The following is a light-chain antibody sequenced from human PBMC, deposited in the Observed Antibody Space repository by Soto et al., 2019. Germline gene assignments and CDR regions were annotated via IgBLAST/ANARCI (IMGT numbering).Light chain of an antibody. CDR1: RSIGNY. CDR3: QQSYSTPYS. V-gene: IGKV1-39*01. J-gene: IGKJ2*01. CDR2: LTS. Sequence: DIQMTRSPSSLSASVGDRVTITCRASRSIGNYLNWYQQKPESAPKLLIYLTSSLQSGVPSRFSGSGSGTDFTLTISSLQPEDFATYYCQQSYSTPYSFGQGTKLEIK.